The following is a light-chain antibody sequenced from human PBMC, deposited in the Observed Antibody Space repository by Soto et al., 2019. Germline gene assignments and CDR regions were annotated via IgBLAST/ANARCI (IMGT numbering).Light chain of an antibody. CDR3: QQYGNSPT. V-gene: IGKV3-20*01. Sequence: EIVLTQSPGTLSLSSGERATLSCRSSQSVSSSYLAWYQQKPGQAPRLLIYDASNRATGIPDRFSGSGSGTDFTLTISRLEPEDFAVYYCQQYGNSPTFGQGTKVEIK. CDR1: QSVSSSY. CDR2: DAS. J-gene: IGKJ1*01.